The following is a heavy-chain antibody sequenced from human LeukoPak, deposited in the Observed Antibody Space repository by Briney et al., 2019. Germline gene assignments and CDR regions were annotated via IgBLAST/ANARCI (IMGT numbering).Heavy chain of an antibody. Sequence: GGSLRLSCAASGFTFSNYSMNWVRQAPGKGLEWGSSISSSSSYRYYADSVKGRFTISRDNDKNSLYLQMKSQIAEDTALYYCASLHRADCSSTSCPTHYWGQGTLVTVSS. D-gene: IGHD2-2*01. J-gene: IGHJ4*02. CDR1: GFTFSNYS. V-gene: IGHV3-21*01. CDR2: ISSSSSYR. CDR3: ASLHRADCSSTSCPTHY.